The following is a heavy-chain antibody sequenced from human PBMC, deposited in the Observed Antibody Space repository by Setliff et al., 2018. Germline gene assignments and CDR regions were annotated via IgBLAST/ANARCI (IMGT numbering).Heavy chain of an antibody. D-gene: IGHD5-12*01. CDR1: GYTFTGYY. CDR2: INPNPGGT. J-gene: IGHJ6*03. CDR3: ARERGDIVTTTSYYYYLDV. V-gene: IGHV1-2*02. Sequence: ASVKVSCKASGYTFTGYYMHWVRQAPGQGLEWMGWINPNPGGTNYAQRFQGRVTITTDESTSTAYMELSSLRSEDPAVYYCARERGDIVTTTSYYYYLDVWGKGTTVTVSS.